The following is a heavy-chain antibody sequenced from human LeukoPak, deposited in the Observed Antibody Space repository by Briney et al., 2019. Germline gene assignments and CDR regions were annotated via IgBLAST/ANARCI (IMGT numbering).Heavy chain of an antibody. D-gene: IGHD3-3*01. CDR1: GGSISSGGYY. CDR3: ARGTIFGVATYNWFDP. Sequence: SETLSLTCTVSGGSISSGGYYWNWIRQPPGKGLEWIGYIYHSGSTYYNPSLKSRVTISVDRSKNQFSLKLSSVTAADTAVYYCARGTIFGVATYNWFDPWGQGTLVTVSS. J-gene: IGHJ5*02. CDR2: IYHSGST. V-gene: IGHV4-30-2*01.